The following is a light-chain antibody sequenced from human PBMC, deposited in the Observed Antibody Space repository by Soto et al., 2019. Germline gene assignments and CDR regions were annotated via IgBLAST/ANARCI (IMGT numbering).Light chain of an antibody. CDR1: QSVSSN. J-gene: IGKJ1*01. V-gene: IGKV3-15*01. Sequence: EIVMTQSPATLSVSPGERATLSCRASQSVSSNLAWYQQKPGQAPRLLIYGASTRATGIPARFSGSGSGTEFTLTISSLHPEDFAVYYCQQYNNWPSGTFGQGTKVEIK. CDR2: GAS. CDR3: QQYNNWPSGT.